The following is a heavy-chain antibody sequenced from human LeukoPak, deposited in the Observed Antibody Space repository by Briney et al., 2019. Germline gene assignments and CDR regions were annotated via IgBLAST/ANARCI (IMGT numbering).Heavy chain of an antibody. CDR3: ARISRAERYGMDV. CDR1: GFTFSNYA. J-gene: IGHJ6*02. D-gene: IGHD2-15*01. V-gene: IGHV3-64*01. Sequence: GGSLRLSCAASGFTFSNYAMHWVRQAPGKGLEYVSAISANGGDTYYASSVKGRFTISRDNSKNTLYLQMGSLRVEDMAVYYCARISRAERYGMDVRGQGTTVTVSS. CDR2: ISANGGDT.